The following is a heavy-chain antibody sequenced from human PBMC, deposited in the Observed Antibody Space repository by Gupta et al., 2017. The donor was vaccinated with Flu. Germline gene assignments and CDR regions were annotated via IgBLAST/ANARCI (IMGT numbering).Heavy chain of an antibody. V-gene: IGHV4-61*02. Sequence: QVQLQESGPGLVKPSQTLSLTCTVSGGSISSGSYSWSWIRQPAGKGLEWIGRIYTSGSTNYNPSLKSRVTISVDTSKNQFSLKLSSVTAADTAVYYCARAQGGYCSSTSCYIINWFDPWGQGTLVTVSS. CDR3: ARAQGGYCSSTSCYIINWFDP. J-gene: IGHJ5*02. D-gene: IGHD2-2*02. CDR1: GGSISSGSYS. CDR2: IYTSGST.